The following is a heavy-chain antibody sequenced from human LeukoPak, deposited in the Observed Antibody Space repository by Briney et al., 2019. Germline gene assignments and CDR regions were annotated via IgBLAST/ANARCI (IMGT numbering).Heavy chain of an antibody. CDR2: ISGSGANT. CDR3: AKAKSYYSNYDY. Sequence: GGSLRLSCAASGFTFSNCGMSWVRQAPGKGLEWVSVISGSGANTYYADSVKGRFTISRDNSKNTLYLQVNSLRAEDTAVYYCAKAKSYYSNYDYWGQGTLVTVSS. CDR1: GFTFSNCG. D-gene: IGHD4-11*01. J-gene: IGHJ4*02. V-gene: IGHV3-23*01.